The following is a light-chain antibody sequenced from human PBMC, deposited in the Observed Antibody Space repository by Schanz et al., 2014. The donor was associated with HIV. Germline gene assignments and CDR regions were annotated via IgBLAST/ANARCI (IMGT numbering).Light chain of an antibody. CDR1: SSDIGAYNL. CDR3: CAYAGSSTYV. CDR2: EGT. V-gene: IGLV2-23*01. Sequence: QSALTQPASVSGSPGQSITISCTGTSSDIGAYNLISWYQQHPGKAPKFIIYEGTKRPSGISNRFSGSKSGNTASLTISGLQAEDEGDYYCCAYAGSSTYVFGTGTKLTVL. J-gene: IGLJ1*01.